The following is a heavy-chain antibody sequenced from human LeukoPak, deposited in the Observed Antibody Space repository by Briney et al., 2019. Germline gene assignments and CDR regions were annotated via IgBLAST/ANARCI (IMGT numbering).Heavy chain of an antibody. Sequence: SVKVSCKASGGTFSSYAISWVRQAPGQGLEWMGRIIPVFGIANYAQKFQGRVTITADKSTSTAYMELSSLRSEDTAVYYCARDRLKAAMVYYYYGMDVWGQGTTVTVSS. J-gene: IGHJ6*02. CDR2: IIPVFGIA. V-gene: IGHV1-69*04. CDR3: ARDRLKAAMVYYYYGMDV. D-gene: IGHD5-18*01. CDR1: GGTFSSYA.